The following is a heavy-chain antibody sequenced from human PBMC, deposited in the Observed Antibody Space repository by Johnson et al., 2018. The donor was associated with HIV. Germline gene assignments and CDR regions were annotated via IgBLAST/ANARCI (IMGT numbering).Heavy chain of an antibody. J-gene: IGHJ3*02. Sequence: QVLLVESGGGLVQPGGSLRLSCAASGFTFSSYWMSWVRQAPGKGLEWVAVISYDGSNKYYADSVKGRFTISRDNSKNTLYLQMNSLRAEDTAVYYCARERIAAAGLDAFDIWGQGTMVTVSS. V-gene: IGHV3-30*14. CDR3: ARERIAAAGLDAFDI. D-gene: IGHD6-13*01. CDR2: ISYDGSNK. CDR1: GFTFSSYW.